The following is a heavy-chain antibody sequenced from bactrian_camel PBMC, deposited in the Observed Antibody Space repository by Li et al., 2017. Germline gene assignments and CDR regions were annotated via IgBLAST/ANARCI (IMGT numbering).Heavy chain of an antibody. CDR1: GSPDRRAC. CDR2: IDDDGSL. J-gene: IGHJ6*01. CDR3: AADPGCPIATMSPDTDFTY. Sequence: QVQLVESGGGSVQAGGSPRLSCSASGSPDRRACMGWFRQVPGKEREGVAAIDDDGSLSYAASVKGRFTVSKDFAKGTLDLQMNLLKPEDTAMYYCAADPGCPIATMSPDTDFTYWGQGTQVTVS. D-gene: IGHD4*01. V-gene: IGHV3S26*01.